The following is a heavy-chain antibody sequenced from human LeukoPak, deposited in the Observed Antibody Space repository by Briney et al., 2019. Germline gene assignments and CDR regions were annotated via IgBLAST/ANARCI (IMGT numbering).Heavy chain of an antibody. V-gene: IGHV4-34*01. CDR1: GGSFSGYY. D-gene: IGHD6-19*01. CDR3: ARWRLGSGQAFDY. CDR2: INHSGST. Sequence: KSSETLSLTCAVYGGSFSGYYWSCIRQPPGKGLEWIGEINHSGSTNYNPSLKSRVTISVDTSKNQFSLKLSSVTAADTAVYYCARWRLGSGQAFDYWGQGTLVTVSS. J-gene: IGHJ4*02.